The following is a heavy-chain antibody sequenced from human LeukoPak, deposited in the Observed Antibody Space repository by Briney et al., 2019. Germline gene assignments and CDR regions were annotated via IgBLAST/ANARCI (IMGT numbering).Heavy chain of an antibody. CDR2: ISWNSGSI. J-gene: IGHJ4*02. D-gene: IGHD6-13*01. CDR3: AKGFDSSSWNFDY. CDR1: GFTFDDYA. V-gene: IGHV3-9*01. Sequence: PGGSLRLSCAASGFTFDDYAMHWVRQAPGKGLEWVSGISWNSGSIGYAGSVKGRFTISRDNAKDSLYLQMNSLRAEDTALYYCAKGFDSSSWNFDYWGQGTLVTVSS.